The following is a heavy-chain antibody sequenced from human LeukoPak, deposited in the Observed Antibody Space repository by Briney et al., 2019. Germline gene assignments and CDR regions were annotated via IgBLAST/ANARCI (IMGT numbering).Heavy chain of an antibody. V-gene: IGHV1-8*03. D-gene: IGHD3-3*01. J-gene: IGHJ6*03. CDR3: ARGRKLLEWLLFPYMDV. CDR1: GYTFTSYD. Sequence: ASVKVSCKASGYTFTSYDINWVRQATGQGLEWMGWMNPNSGNTGYAQKFQGRVTITRNTSISTAYMELSSLRSEDTAVYYCARGRKLLEWLLFPYMDVWGKGTTVTVSS. CDR2: MNPNSGNT.